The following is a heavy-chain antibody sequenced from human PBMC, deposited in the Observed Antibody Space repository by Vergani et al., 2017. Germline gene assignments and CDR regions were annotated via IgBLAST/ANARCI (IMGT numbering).Heavy chain of an antibody. J-gene: IGHJ4*02. Sequence: EVQLLESGGGLVQPGGSLRLSCAASGFTFSSYAMSWVRQAPGKGLEWVSAISGSGGSTYYADSVKGRFTISRDNSKNTLYLQMNSLRAGDTAVYYCAKDGDGYNTFDYWGQGTLVTVSS. CDR3: AKDGDGYNTFDY. CDR2: ISGSGGST. D-gene: IGHD5-24*01. CDR1: GFTFSSYA. V-gene: IGHV3-23*01.